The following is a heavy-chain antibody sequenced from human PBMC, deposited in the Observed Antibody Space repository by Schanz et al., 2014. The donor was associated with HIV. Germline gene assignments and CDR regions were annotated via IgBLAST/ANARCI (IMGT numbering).Heavy chain of an antibody. CDR2: ISWKSDSI. V-gene: IGHV3-9*01. CDR1: GFTFDDYV. D-gene: IGHD3-16*01. J-gene: IGHJ3*02. Sequence: EVQLVESGEGLVQPGRSLRLSCAASGFTFDDYVMHWVRQAPGKGLEWVSGISWKSDSIGYADSVKGRFTISRDNAKNTLYLQMNSLRAEDTALYYCAKEMVSRYYGDAFNIWGQGTMVTVSS. CDR3: AKEMVSRYYGDAFNI.